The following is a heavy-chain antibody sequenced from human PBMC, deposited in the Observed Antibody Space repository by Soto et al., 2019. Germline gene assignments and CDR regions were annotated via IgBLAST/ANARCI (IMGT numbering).Heavy chain of an antibody. Sequence: PWETLSLTCNVSSGSINSGGYYWSWIRQLPGKGLEWIGYIYYSGGAYYNPSLKSRVTISVDTSKNQFSLRLSSVTAADTAVYFCARVLPDSSGHYGIGYYFEYWGQGTLVTVSS. CDR1: SGSINSGGYY. CDR2: IYYSGGA. D-gene: IGHD3-22*01. CDR3: ARVLPDSSGHYGIGYYFEY. J-gene: IGHJ4*02. V-gene: IGHV4-31*03.